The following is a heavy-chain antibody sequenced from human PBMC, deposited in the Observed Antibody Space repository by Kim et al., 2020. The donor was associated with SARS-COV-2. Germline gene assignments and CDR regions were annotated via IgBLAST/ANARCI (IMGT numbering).Heavy chain of an antibody. CDR3: ARDHGAAAQRYYYYYGMDV. V-gene: IGHV3-30*01. J-gene: IGHJ6*02. D-gene: IGHD6-13*01. Sequence: GRFTISRDNSKNTLYLQMNSLRAEDTAVYYCARDHGAAAQRYYYYYGMDVWGQGTTVTVSS.